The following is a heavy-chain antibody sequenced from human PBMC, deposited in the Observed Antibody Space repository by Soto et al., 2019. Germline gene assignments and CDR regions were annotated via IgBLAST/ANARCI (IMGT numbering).Heavy chain of an antibody. CDR2: INHSGST. Sequence: QVQLQQWGAGLLKPSETLSLTCAVYGGSFSGYYWSWIRQPPGKGLEWIGEINHSGSTNYNPSLKSRVTISVDTSKNQFSLKLSSVTAADTAVYYCARTGCATSWYNGIGYWGQGTLVTVSS. J-gene: IGHJ4*02. CDR1: GGSFSGYY. D-gene: IGHD6-13*01. V-gene: IGHV4-34*01. CDR3: ARTGCATSWYNGIGY.